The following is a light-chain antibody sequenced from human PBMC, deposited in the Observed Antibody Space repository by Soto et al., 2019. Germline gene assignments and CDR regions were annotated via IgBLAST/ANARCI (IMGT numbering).Light chain of an antibody. Sequence: QSALTQPRSVSGSPGHSVTISCFGTSSDIGSYNAVSWYQQHPGKAPKLIIFDVFERPSGVPDRFSGSKSGNSASLTISGLHAEDESDYYCSSFAPRYSVIFGGGTKLTVL. J-gene: IGLJ2*01. CDR2: DVF. CDR1: SSDIGSYNA. CDR3: SSFAPRYSVI. V-gene: IGLV2-11*01.